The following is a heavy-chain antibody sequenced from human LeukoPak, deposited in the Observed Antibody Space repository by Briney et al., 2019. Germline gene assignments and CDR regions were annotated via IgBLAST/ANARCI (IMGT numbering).Heavy chain of an antibody. D-gene: IGHD2-2*01. V-gene: IGHV4-4*09. Sequence: KTSETLSLTCTVSGGSISSYYWSWIRQPPGKGLVWIGYIYTSGSTNYNPSLKSRVTISVDTSKNQFSLDLSSVTAADTAVYYCARQKCTSTSCLTKNAFDIWGQGAMVTVSS. CDR1: GGSISSYY. CDR2: IYTSGST. CDR3: ARQKCTSTSCLTKNAFDI. J-gene: IGHJ3*02.